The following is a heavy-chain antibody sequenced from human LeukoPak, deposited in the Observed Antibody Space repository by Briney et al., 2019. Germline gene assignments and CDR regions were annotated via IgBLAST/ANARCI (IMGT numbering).Heavy chain of an antibody. V-gene: IGHV3-23*01. J-gene: IGHJ4*02. Sequence: GGSLRLSCAASGFTFSSYAMSWVRQAPGKGLEWVSAISGSGGSTYYADSVKGRFTISRDNSKNTLYLQMNSLRAEDTAVYYCAKDIYYDSSGYYSHFDYWGQGTLVTVSS. CDR1: GFTFSSYA. CDR3: AKDIYYDSSGYYSHFDY. CDR2: ISGSGGST. D-gene: IGHD3-22*01.